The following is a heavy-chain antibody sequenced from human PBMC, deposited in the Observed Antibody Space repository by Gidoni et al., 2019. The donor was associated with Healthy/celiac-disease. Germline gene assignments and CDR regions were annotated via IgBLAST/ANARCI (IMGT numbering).Heavy chain of an antibody. J-gene: IGHJ1*01. CDR2: INHSGST. V-gene: IGHV4-34*01. CDR3: ARGRLGYCSGGSCYSGYFQH. CDR1: GGSFSSYS. D-gene: IGHD2-15*01. Sequence: QVQLQQWGAGLLKPSETLSLTCAVYGGSFSSYSWSWIRQPPGKGLEWIGEINHSGSTNYNPSLKSRVTISVDTSKNQFSLKLSSVTAADTAVYYCARGRLGYCSGGSCYSGYFQHWGQGTLVTVSS.